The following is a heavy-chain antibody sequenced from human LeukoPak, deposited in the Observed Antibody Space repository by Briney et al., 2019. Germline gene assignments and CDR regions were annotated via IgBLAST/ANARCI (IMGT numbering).Heavy chain of an antibody. J-gene: IGHJ3*01. D-gene: IGHD3-22*01. Sequence: PSETLSLTCTVSGGSLSGHYWSWIRQPPGKRLEWIGYVSYTGGTKYNPSLQSRVTISIDKSKSQFSLKLTSVTSADTAVYSCARLLDNDISGDPDTFDVWGQGTTVIVSS. CDR1: GGSLSGHY. CDR2: VSYTGGT. CDR3: ARLLDNDISGDPDTFDV. V-gene: IGHV4-59*11.